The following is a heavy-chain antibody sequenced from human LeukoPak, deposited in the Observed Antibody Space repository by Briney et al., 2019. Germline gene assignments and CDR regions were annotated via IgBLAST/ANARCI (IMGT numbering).Heavy chain of an antibody. CDR1: GFTFSSYG. V-gene: IGHV3-30*02. D-gene: IGHD3-9*01. CDR2: IRYDGSNK. J-gene: IGHJ3*02. Sequence: PGGSLRLSCAASGFTFSSYGMHWVRQAPGKGLEWVAFIRYDGSNKYYADSVKGRFTISRDNSKNTLYLQMNSLRAEDTAVYYCAKDGGGDILTGYQDAFDIWGQGTMVTVSS. CDR3: AKDGGGDILTGYQDAFDI.